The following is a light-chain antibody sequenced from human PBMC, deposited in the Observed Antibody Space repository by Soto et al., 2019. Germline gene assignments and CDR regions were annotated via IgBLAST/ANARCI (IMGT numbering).Light chain of an antibody. CDR2: GAS. J-gene: IGKJ4*01. CDR3: QQYNNWPLT. CDR1: QSVSIY. V-gene: IGKV3D-15*01. Sequence: EIVMTQSPATLSVSPGERATLSCRASQSVSIYLAWYHQKPGQAPRLLIYGASTRATGIPARFSGSGSGTEFSLTISSLQSEDFAIYYCQQYNNWPLTFGGGTRVDVK.